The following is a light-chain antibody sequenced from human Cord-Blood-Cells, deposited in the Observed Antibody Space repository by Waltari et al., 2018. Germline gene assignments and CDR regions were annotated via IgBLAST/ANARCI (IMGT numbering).Light chain of an antibody. J-gene: IGLJ3*02. CDR3: LLYYGSARV. Sequence: QTVVTQEPSLTVSPGGTVTLTCASSTGAVTSGYYPNWFQQKPGQAPRALIYSTSNKHPWTPARFSGSLLGGKAALTLSGVQPEDEAEYYCLLYYGSARVFGGGTKLTVL. V-gene: IGLV7-43*01. CDR2: STS. CDR1: TGAVTSGYY.